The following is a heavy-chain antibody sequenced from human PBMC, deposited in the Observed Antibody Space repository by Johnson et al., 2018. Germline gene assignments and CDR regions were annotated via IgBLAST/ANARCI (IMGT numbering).Heavy chain of an antibody. Sequence: QVQLVQSGGGVVQPGRSLRLSCAASGFTFSSYGMHWVRQAPGKGLEWVAVIWYDGSNKYYADSVKGRFTISRDNSKNTLYLQMNSLSAEDTAVYYCARGNSNYVIRHYYYYGMDVWGQGTTVTVSS. CDR3: ARGNSNYVIRHYYYYGMDV. CDR2: IWYDGSNK. D-gene: IGHD4-11*01. V-gene: IGHV3-33*01. CDR1: GFTFSSYG. J-gene: IGHJ6*02.